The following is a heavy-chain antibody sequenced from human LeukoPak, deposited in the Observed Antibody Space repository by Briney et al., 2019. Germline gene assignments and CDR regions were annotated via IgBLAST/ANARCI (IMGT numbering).Heavy chain of an antibody. D-gene: IGHD3-3*01. Sequence: GGSLRLSCAASGFTFSSYAMSWVRQAPGKGLEWVSAISGSGGSTYYADSVKGRFTISRDNSKNTLYLQMNSLRAEDTAVYYCAKHPKSIFGVVPRYYFDCWGQGTLVTVSS. CDR1: GFTFSSYA. V-gene: IGHV3-23*01. J-gene: IGHJ4*02. CDR3: AKHPKSIFGVVPRYYFDC. CDR2: ISGSGGST.